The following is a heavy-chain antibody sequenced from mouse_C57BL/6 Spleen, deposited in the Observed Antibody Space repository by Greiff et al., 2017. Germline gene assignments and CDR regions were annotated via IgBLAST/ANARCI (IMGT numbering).Heavy chain of an antibody. CDR3: ARWRTAQATNYAMDY. CDR1: GYTFTSYG. D-gene: IGHD3-2*02. Sequence: QVQLKESGAELARPGASVKLSCKASGYTFTSYGISWVKQRTGQGLEWIGEIYPRSGNTYYNEKFKGKATLTADKSSSTAYMELRSLTSEDSAVYFCARWRTAQATNYAMDYWGQGTSVTVSS. J-gene: IGHJ4*01. V-gene: IGHV1-81*01. CDR2: IYPRSGNT.